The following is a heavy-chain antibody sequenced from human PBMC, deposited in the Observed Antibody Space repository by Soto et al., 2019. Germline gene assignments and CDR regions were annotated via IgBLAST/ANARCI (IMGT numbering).Heavy chain of an antibody. V-gene: IGHV1-69*06. Sequence: QVQLVQSGAEVKKPGSSVKLSCKASGGTFSSYAISWVRQAPGQGLEWMGGIIPIFGTANYAQTFQGRVTITADKATSPAYMELSSLRSEDTAVYYCSIAARRGGDYYYYGIDVWGQGTTVTVSS. CDR2: IIPIFGTA. D-gene: IGHD6-6*01. CDR3: SIAARRGGDYYYYGIDV. J-gene: IGHJ6*02. CDR1: GGTFSSYA.